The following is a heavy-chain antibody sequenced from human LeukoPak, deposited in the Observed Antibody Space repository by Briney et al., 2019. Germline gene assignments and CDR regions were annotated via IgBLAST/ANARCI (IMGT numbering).Heavy chain of an antibody. J-gene: IGHJ4*02. CDR1: GFTFSSYG. Sequence: GGSLRLSCAASGFTFSSYGMHWVRQAPGKGLEWVAVISYDGSNKYYADSVKGRFTISRDNSKNTLYLQMNSLRAEDTAVYYCARESYGDYYDYWGQGTLVAVSS. D-gene: IGHD4-17*01. CDR2: ISYDGSNK. V-gene: IGHV3-30*03. CDR3: ARESYGDYYDY.